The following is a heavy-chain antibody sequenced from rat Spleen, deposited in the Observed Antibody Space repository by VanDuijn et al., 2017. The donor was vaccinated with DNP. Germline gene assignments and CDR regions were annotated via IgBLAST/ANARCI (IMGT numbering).Heavy chain of an antibody. CDR2: ISYDGSST. J-gene: IGHJ2*01. D-gene: IGHD1-6*01. CDR1: GFTFSSYW. CDR3: ARHDTTGFDY. Sequence: EVQLVESGGGLVQPGRSLKLSCAASGFTFSSYWMYWIRQAPTKGLEWVATISYDGSSTYYRDSVKGRFTISRDNAKSTLYLQMNSLRSEDTATYYCARHDTTGFDYWGQGVTVTVSS. V-gene: IGHV5-29*01.